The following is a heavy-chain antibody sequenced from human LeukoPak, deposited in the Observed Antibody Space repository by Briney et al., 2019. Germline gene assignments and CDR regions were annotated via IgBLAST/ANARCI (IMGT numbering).Heavy chain of an antibody. J-gene: IGHJ5*02. CDR2: ISSSGSTI. Sequence: PGGSLRLSCAASGFTFSDYYMSWIRQAPGKGLEWVSYISSSGSTIYYADSVKGRFTISRDNAKNSLYLQMNSLRAEVTAVYYCARDLVVVVAARTYNWFDPWGQGTLVTVSS. CDR3: ARDLVVVVAARTYNWFDP. D-gene: IGHD2-15*01. CDR1: GFTFSDYY. V-gene: IGHV3-11*04.